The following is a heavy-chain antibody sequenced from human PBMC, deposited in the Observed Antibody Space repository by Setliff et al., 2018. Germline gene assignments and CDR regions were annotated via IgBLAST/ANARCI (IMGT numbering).Heavy chain of an antibody. J-gene: IGHJ6*03. CDR2: IYIGGSA. D-gene: IGHD6-19*01. CDR3: AREQWLDPPGYYYMDV. V-gene: IGHV4-4*07. Sequence: SETLSLTCTVSGGSISSYYWSWIRQPAGKGLEWIGHIYIGGSANYNPSLKSRVTMSIDTSKNQFSLKLNSVAAADMAVYYCAREQWLDPPGYYYMDVWARGTTVTVSS. CDR1: GGSISSYY.